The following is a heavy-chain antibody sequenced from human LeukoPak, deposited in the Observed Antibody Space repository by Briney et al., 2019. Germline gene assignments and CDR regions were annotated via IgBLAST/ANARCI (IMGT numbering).Heavy chain of an antibody. CDR1: GGSISSYY. V-gene: IGHV4-59*01. CDR2: IYYSGST. Sequence: SETLSLTCTVSGGSISSYYWSWIRQPPGKGLEWIGYIYYSGSTNYNPSLKSRVTISVDTSKNQFSLKLSSVTAADTAVYYCARDLRFDPWGQGTLVTVSS. J-gene: IGHJ5*02. CDR3: ARDLRFDP.